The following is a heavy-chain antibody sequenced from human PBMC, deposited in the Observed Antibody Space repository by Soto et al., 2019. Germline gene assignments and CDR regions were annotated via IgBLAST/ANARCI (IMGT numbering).Heavy chain of an antibody. D-gene: IGHD6-13*01. Sequence: AGGSLRLSCAASGFTFSSYAMHWVRQAPGKGLEWVAVISYDGSNKYYADSVKGRFTISRDNSKNTLYLQMNSLRAEDTAVYYCARDRRIAAAWVSYYFDYWGQGTLVTVSS. V-gene: IGHV3-30-3*01. CDR2: ISYDGSNK. J-gene: IGHJ4*02. CDR1: GFTFSSYA. CDR3: ARDRRIAAAWVSYYFDY.